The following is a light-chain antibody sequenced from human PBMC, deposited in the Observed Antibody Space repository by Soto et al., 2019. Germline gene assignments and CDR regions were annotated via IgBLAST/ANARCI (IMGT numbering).Light chain of an antibody. CDR3: SSYTSSSTSV. CDR1: SSNIGATYD. Sequence: QSVLTQPPSVSGAPGQRVTISCAGSSSNIGATYDVHWYQQLPGTAPKLLIYGSTNRPSGVPDRFSGSKSGASASLAITGLQAEDEAHYYCSSYTSSSTSVFGGGTKLTVL. V-gene: IGLV1-40*01. J-gene: IGLJ3*02. CDR2: GST.